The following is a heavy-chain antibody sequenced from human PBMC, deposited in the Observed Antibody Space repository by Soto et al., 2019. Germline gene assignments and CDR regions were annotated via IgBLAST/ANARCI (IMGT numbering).Heavy chain of an antibody. J-gene: IGHJ6*02. CDR1: GGTFSSYA. CDR2: IIPIFGTA. D-gene: IGHD2-2*02. Sequence: GASVKVSCKASGGTFSSYAISWVRQAPGQGLEWMGGIIPIFGTANYAQKFQGRVTITADKSTSTAYMELSSLRSEDTAVYYCARGSDCSSTSCYTVGIYYGMDVWGQGTTVTVS. CDR3: ARGSDCSSTSCYTVGIYYGMDV. V-gene: IGHV1-69*06.